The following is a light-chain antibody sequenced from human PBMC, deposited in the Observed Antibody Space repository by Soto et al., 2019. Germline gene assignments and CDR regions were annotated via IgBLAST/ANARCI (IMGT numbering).Light chain of an antibody. CDR1: QSVSSSY. J-gene: IGKJ5*01. V-gene: IGKV3-20*01. Sequence: EIVVTLSPGALSLSPGERATLSCRASQSVSSSYLAWYQQKPGQAPRLLIYGASSRATGIPDRFSGSGSGTDFTLTISRLEPEDFAVYYSQPYGSPIPSGQGRRPEI. CDR2: GAS. CDR3: QPYGSPIP.